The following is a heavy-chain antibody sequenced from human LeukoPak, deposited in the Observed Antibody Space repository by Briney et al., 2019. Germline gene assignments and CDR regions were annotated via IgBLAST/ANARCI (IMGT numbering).Heavy chain of an antibody. Sequence: GGSLRLSCAASGFTFSTYTMNWVRRAPGKGLEWVSSITTSDIYYADSVRGRFTVSRDNAKNSLYLQMNSLRAEDTAVYYCARTKEGASQRTTAWFDPWGRGTLVTVSS. D-gene: IGHD1-7*01. CDR3: ARTKEGASQRTTAWFDP. V-gene: IGHV3-21*06. CDR2: ITTSDI. CDR1: GFTFSTYT. J-gene: IGHJ5*02.